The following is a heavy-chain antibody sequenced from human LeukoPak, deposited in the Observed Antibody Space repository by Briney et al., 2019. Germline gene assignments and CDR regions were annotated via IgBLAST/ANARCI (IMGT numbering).Heavy chain of an antibody. CDR2: INSDGRST. D-gene: IGHD3-3*02. J-gene: IGHJ4*02. V-gene: IGHV3-74*01. CDR1: GCTFSSYW. Sequence: PGGSLRLSCAASGCTFSSYWMHWVRQAPGKGLVWVSRINSDGRSTNYADSVKGRFTISRDNAKNTLYLQMNSLRAEDTAVYYCARVLLLPPKILADYWGQGTLVTVSS. CDR3: ARVLLLPPKILADY.